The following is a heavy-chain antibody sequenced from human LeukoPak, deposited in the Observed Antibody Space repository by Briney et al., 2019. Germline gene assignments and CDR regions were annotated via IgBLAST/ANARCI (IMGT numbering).Heavy chain of an antibody. CDR3: ARDMGYSSSSYYFDY. D-gene: IGHD6-6*01. V-gene: IGHV4-30-2*01. J-gene: IGHJ4*02. CDR1: GGSISSGGYY. Sequence: PSETLSLTCTVSGGSISSGGYYWSWIRQPPGKGLEWVGYIYHSGSTYYNPSLKSRVTISVDRSKNQFSLKLSSVTAADTAVYYCARDMGYSSSSYYFDYWGQGTQVTVSS. CDR2: IYHSGST.